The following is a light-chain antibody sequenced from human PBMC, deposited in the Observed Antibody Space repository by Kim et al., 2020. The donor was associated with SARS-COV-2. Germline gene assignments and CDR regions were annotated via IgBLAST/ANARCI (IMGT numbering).Light chain of an antibody. CDR1: SSNIGNNY. Sequence: QSVLTQPPSVSAAPGQMVTISCSGSSSNIGNNYVSWYQHLPGTAPKLLIYDNDKRPSGIPDRFSGSKSGTSATLGISGLQTGDEADYYCGTWDSSLRVVVFGGGTQLTVL. V-gene: IGLV1-51*01. CDR3: GTWDSSLRVVV. CDR2: DND. J-gene: IGLJ3*02.